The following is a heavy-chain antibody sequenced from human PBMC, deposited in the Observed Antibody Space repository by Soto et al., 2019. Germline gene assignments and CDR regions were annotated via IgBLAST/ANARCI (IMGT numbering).Heavy chain of an antibody. Sequence: QVQLVESGGGVVQPGRSLRLSCAASGFTFSSYAMHWVRQAPGKGLEWVAVISYDGSNKYYADSVQGRFTISRDNSKNTLYLQMNSLRAEDMAVYYCARGEGGRASYYYYGMDVWGQGTTVTVSS. D-gene: IGHD6-13*01. J-gene: IGHJ6*02. CDR2: ISYDGSNK. CDR3: ARGEGGRASYYYYGMDV. V-gene: IGHV3-30-3*01. CDR1: GFTFSSYA.